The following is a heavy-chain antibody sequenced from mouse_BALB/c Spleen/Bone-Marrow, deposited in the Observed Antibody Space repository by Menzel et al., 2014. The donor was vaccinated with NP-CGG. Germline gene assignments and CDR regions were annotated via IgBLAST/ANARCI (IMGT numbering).Heavy chain of an antibody. CDR3: ARRYYGYWFFDV. CDR2: IYSGGST. CDR1: GFTFSTYA. J-gene: IGHJ1*01. Sequence: EVQGVESGGGLVKPGGSLKLSCAASGFTFSTYAMSWVRQTPEKRLEWGASIYSGGSTYYPDSVKGRFTISRDNARNILYLQMNSLRSEDAAMYYCARRYYGYWFFDVWGAGTTVTVSS. D-gene: IGHD1-1*01. V-gene: IGHV5-6-5*01.